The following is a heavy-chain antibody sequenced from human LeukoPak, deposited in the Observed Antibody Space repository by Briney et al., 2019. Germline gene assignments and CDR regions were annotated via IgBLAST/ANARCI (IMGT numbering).Heavy chain of an antibody. CDR1: GFTFSDYY. J-gene: IGHJ5*02. Sequence: PGGSLRLSCAASGFTFSDYYMSWVRQAPGKGLEWVSDISNTSSYTDYADSVKGRFTISRDNAKNLLYLQMNSLRPDDTAVYYCARDWYCSSSICYTDRNWFDPWGQGTLVTVSS. CDR2: ISNTSSYT. CDR3: ARDWYCSSSICYTDRNWFDP. D-gene: IGHD2-2*02. V-gene: IGHV3-11*05.